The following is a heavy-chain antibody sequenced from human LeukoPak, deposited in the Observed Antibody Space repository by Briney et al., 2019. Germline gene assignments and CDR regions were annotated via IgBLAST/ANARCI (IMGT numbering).Heavy chain of an antibody. CDR2: TSADERIK. D-gene: IGHD1-26*01. J-gene: IGHJ4*02. CDR1: GFPFNDYV. CDR3: ARDPVLGAPDYFDY. V-gene: IGHV3-30*03. Sequence: GRSLRLSCTVSGFPFNDYVIHWVRQAPGKGLEWVAVTSADERIKIYNDSVRGRFTISRDNSKNTQYLQMNSLRVEDTAVHYCARDPVLGAPDYFDYWGRGTLVSVSS.